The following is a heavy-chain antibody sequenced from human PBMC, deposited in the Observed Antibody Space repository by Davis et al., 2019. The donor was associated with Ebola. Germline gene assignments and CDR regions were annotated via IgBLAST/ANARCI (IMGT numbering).Heavy chain of an antibody. Sequence: ASVKVSCNASGYTFTSYGISSLRHSPGQGLEWMGWISAYNGNTNYAQKLQGRVTMTTDTSTSAAYIELRSLRSDYTAVYYFARVGGYDNFDYWGQGTLVTVSS. V-gene: IGHV1-18*01. D-gene: IGHD5-12*01. J-gene: IGHJ4*02. CDR2: ISAYNGNT. CDR1: GYTFTSYG. CDR3: ARVGGYDNFDY.